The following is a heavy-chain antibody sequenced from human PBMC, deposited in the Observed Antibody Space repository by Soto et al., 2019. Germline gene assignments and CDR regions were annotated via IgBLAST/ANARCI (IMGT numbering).Heavy chain of an antibody. CDR2: ISSSSSYI. V-gene: IGHV3-21*01. CDR3: ARGSKREVKTAIRALDY. Sequence: PGGSLRLSCVTYGLTFTDYWMSWVRQAPGKGLEWVSSISSSSSYIYYADSVKGRFTISRDNAKNSLYLQMNSLRAEDTAVYYCARGSKREVKTAIRALDYWGQGTLVTVSS. J-gene: IGHJ4*02. CDR1: GLTFTDYW. D-gene: IGHD2-21*02.